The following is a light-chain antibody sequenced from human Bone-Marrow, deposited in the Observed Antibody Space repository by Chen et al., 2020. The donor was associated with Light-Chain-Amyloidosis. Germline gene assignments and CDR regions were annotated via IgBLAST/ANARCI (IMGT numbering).Light chain of an antibody. Sequence: SYELTQPPSVSVSPGQTARITCSGDDLPTKYAYWYQQKPGQAPVLVRHRDTERPSGISGRFSGSSSGTTATLTISGVQAEDEADSHCQSADSSGTYEVIFGGGTKLTVL. J-gene: IGLJ2*01. CDR1: DLPTKY. V-gene: IGLV3-25*03. CDR3: QSADSSGTYEVI. CDR2: RDT.